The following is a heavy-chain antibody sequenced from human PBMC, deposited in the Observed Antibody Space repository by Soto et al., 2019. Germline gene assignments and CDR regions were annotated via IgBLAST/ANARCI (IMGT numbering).Heavy chain of an antibody. CDR2: IIPIFGTA. V-gene: IGHV1-69*14. Sequence: QVQLVQSGAEVKKPGSSVKVSCKASGGTFSSYAISWVRQAPGQGLEWMGGIIPIFGTANYAQKFQGRVTITSDKSTRPAYMEVSSLRSEDTAAYYCALPFRAAAGTFYYYYGMYVWGQGTTVTVSS. J-gene: IGHJ6*02. D-gene: IGHD6-13*01. CDR3: ALPFRAAAGTFYYYYGMYV. CDR1: GGTFSSYA.